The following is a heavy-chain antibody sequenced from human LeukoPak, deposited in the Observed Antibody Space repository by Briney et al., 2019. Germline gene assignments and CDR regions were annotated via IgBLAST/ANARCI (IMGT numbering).Heavy chain of an antibody. CDR2: INHSGST. V-gene: IGHV4-34*01. D-gene: IGHD3-22*01. Sequence: SETLSLTCAVYGGSFSGYYWSWIRQPPGKGLEWIGEINHSGSTNYNPSLRSRVTISVDTSKNQFSLKLSSVTAADTAVYYCASDGVHDSSGYDAFDIWGQGTMVTVSS. CDR1: GGSFSGYY. CDR3: ASDGVHDSSGYDAFDI. J-gene: IGHJ3*02.